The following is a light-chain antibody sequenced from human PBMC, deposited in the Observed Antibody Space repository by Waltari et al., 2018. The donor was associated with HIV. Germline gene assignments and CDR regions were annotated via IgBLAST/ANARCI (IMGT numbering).Light chain of an antibody. CDR2: DVS. CDR3: SSYTSSTTYV. J-gene: IGLJ1*01. Sequence: QSALTQPASVSGSPGQSIIISCTGTSNDVGSSNYVSWHQQPPGEAPKLIIHDVSDRPSGISNRFSGSKSGNTASLTISGLQTEDEADYYCSSYTSSTTYVFGTGTRVTVL. V-gene: IGLV2-14*03. CDR1: SNDVGSSNY.